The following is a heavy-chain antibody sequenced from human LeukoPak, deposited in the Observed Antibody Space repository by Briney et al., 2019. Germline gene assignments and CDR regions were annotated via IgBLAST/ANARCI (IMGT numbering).Heavy chain of an antibody. V-gene: IGHV1-2*04. Sequence: ASVKVSCKASGYTFSDYYVFWVRQAPGQGLQWMGWINPKSGDTKYAQKFQGWVTMTRDTSISTAYMELSRLTSDDTAVYYCARDNYDFLTGSSQGLDYWGQGTLVTVSS. CDR1: GYTFSDYY. D-gene: IGHD3-9*01. CDR2: INPKSGDT. CDR3: ARDNYDFLTGSSQGLDY. J-gene: IGHJ4*02.